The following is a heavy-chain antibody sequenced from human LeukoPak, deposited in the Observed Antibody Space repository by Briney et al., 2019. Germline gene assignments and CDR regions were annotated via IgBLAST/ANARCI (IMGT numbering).Heavy chain of an antibody. CDR2: FFPGDSDN. CDR1: GSRFMTYW. D-gene: IGHD2-15*01. J-gene: IGHJ6*03. V-gene: IGHV5-51*01. Sequence: KISSKCSGSRFMTYWSSGVGRLPGKGLGGMGVFFPGDSDNTYRPSVQGQVTISADKSSSTAYLQWSSLKASDTAMYYCARHVGYCSGGSCYPGYYYMDVWGKGTTVTVSS. CDR3: ARHVGYCSGGSCYPGYYYMDV.